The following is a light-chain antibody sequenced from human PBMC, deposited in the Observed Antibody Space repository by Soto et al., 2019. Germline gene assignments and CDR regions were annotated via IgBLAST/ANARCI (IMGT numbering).Light chain of an antibody. CDR1: QGISSA. CDR3: QQFNSL. CDR2: DAS. Sequence: AIPLTQSPSSLSASVGDRVTITCRASQGISSALAWYQQKPGKAPKLLIYDASSLESGVPSRFSGSGSGTDFTLTISSLQPEDFATYYCQQFNSLFGQGTRLEIK. V-gene: IGKV1-13*02. J-gene: IGKJ5*01.